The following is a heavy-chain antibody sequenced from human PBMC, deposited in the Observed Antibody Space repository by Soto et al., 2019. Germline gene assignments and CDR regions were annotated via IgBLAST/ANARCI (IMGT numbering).Heavy chain of an antibody. CDR2: ISSSSSYT. Sequence: GVSLRLCCAASGFTFSDYYMSWIRQAPGKGLEWVSYISSSSSYTNYADSVKGRFTISRDNAKNSLYLQMNSLRAEDTAVYYCARGGPKWGYFDYWGQGTLVTVSS. V-gene: IGHV3-11*06. CDR1: GFTFSDYY. J-gene: IGHJ4*02. CDR3: ARGGPKWGYFDY. D-gene: IGHD3-16*01.